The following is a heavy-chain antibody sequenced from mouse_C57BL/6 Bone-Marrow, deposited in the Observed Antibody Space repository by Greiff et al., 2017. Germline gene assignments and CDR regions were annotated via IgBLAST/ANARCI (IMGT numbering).Heavy chain of an antibody. Sequence: EVMLVESGGGLVKPGGSLKLSCAASGFTFSDYGMHWVRQAPEKGLEWVAYISSGSSTIYYADTVKGRFPISRDNAKNTLFLQMTSLRSEDTAMDYCARPAVLRSAWFAYGGQGTLVTVSA. J-gene: IGHJ3*01. CDR3: ARPAVLRSAWFAY. CDR1: GFTFSDYG. V-gene: IGHV5-17*01. D-gene: IGHD1-1*01. CDR2: ISSGSSTI.